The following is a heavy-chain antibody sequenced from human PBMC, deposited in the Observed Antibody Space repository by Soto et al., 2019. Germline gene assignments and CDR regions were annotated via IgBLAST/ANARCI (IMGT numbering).Heavy chain of an antibody. CDR3: AAEVVAEVYYYYGMDV. CDR2: IVVGSGNT. Sequence: SVKVSCKASGFTFTSSAVQWVRQARGQRLEWIGWIVVGSGNTNYAQKFQERVTITRDMSTSTAYMELSSLRSEDTAVYYCAAEVVAEVYYYYGMDVWGQGTTVTVSS. J-gene: IGHJ6*02. V-gene: IGHV1-58*01. D-gene: IGHD2-15*01. CDR1: GFTFTSSA.